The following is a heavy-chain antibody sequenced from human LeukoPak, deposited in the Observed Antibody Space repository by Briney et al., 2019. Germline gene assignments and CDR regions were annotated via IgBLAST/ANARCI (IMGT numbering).Heavy chain of an antibody. CDR3: ARDLNSSSWYPFDC. CDR1: GFTFSSYW. Sequence: GGSLRLSCAASGFTFSSYWMSWVRQAPGKGLEWVANIKQDGSEKYYVDSVKGLFTISRDNAKNSLYLQMNSLRAEDTAVYYCARDLNSSSWYPFDCWGQGTLVTVSS. V-gene: IGHV3-7*01. CDR2: IKQDGSEK. D-gene: IGHD6-13*01. J-gene: IGHJ4*02.